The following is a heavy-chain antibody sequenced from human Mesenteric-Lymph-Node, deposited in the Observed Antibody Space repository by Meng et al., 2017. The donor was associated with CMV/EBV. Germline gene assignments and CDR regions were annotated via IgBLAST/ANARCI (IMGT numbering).Heavy chain of an antibody. CDR2: ITPNSGGT. CDR3: APSSHDYYFDY. D-gene: IGHD6-13*01. Sequence: CKSSASTFTGFYLHWLRPAPGQGLEWVGRITPNSGGTSYAQKFQGRVTMTRDTSISTAYVELSSLRSDDTAVYYCAPSSHDYYFDYWGQGTLVTVSS. J-gene: IGHJ4*02. V-gene: IGHV1-2*06. CDR1: ASTFTGFY.